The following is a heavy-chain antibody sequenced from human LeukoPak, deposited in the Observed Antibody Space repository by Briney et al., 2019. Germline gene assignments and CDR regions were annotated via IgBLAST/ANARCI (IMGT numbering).Heavy chain of an antibody. J-gene: IGHJ4*02. V-gene: IGHV3-48*03. CDR2: ISSSGSTI. CDR1: GFTFSSYE. CDR3: ARSPPGRTNWNYYDY. D-gene: IGHD1-1*01. Sequence: GGSLRLSCAASGFTFSSYEMNWVRQAPGKGLEWVSYISSSGSTIYYADSVKGRFTISRDNSKSTVSLQMGSLRDEDMAVYYCARSPPGRTNWNYYDYWGRGTLVTVSS.